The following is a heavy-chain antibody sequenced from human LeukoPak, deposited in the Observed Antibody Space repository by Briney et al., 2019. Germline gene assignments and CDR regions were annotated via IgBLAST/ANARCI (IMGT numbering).Heavy chain of an antibody. J-gene: IGHJ4*02. CDR1: GFTFTSYW. V-gene: IGHV5-51*01. Sequence: GESLKISCTASGFTFTSYWIGWVRQMPGKGLELMGIIYPGDSDTKYSPTFQGQVTISADKSISTAYLQWSSLKASDTAMYYCARPYDSSGYYLNWGQGTLVTVSS. CDR3: ARPYDSSGYYLN. CDR2: IYPGDSDT. D-gene: IGHD3-22*01.